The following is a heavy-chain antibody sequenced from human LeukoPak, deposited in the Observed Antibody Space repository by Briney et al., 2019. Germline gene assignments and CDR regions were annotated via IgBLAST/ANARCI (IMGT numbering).Heavy chain of an antibody. Sequence: PGGSLRLSCAASGFTFSSYEMNWVRQAPGKGLEWVSYISSSGSTIYYADSVKGRFTISRDNAKNSLYLQMNSLRAEDTAVYYCARDRWYYYDSSVYYHDAFDIWGQGTMVTASS. CDR3: ARDRWYYYDSSVYYHDAFDI. D-gene: IGHD3-22*01. V-gene: IGHV3-48*03. J-gene: IGHJ3*02. CDR2: ISSSGSTI. CDR1: GFTFSSYE.